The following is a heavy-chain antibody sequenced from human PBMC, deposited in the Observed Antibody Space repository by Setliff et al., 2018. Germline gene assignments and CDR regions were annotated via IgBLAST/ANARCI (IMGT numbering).Heavy chain of an antibody. J-gene: IGHJ4*02. CDR3: ARSFSRREKFLLDY. CDR1: GDSISSGDYF. CDR2: IIDSGST. V-gene: IGHV4-39*07. Sequence: PSETLSLTCTVSGDSISSGDYFWSWIRQPPGKRLEWIGEIIDSGSTNYNPSLKSRFTISMDTSKNQFSLKVSSVTAADTAVYYCARSFSRREKFLLDYWGQGALVTVS.